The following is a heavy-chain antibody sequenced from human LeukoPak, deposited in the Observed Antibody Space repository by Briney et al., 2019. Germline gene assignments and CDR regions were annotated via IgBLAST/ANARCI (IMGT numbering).Heavy chain of an antibody. D-gene: IGHD3-3*01. CDR2: ISSSGSTI. CDR1: GFTFNDYY. J-gene: IGHJ5*02. Sequence: SGGTLRLSCAASGFTFNDYYMSWIRQAPGKGLEWVSYISSSGSTIYYADSVKGRFTISRDNAKNSLYLQMNSLRAEDTAVYYCARSGFRVVTRDNCFDPRGQGTLVTVSS. V-gene: IGHV3-11*04. CDR3: ARSGFRVVTRDNCFDP.